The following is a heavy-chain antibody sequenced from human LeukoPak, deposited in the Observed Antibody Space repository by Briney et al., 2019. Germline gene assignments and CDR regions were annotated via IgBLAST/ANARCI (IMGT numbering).Heavy chain of an antibody. D-gene: IGHD3-22*01. CDR3: ARDRWLDY. CDR2: VNNDGSST. V-gene: IGHV3-74*01. CDR1: GFTFSSYW. J-gene: IGHJ4*02. Sequence: GGPLRLSCAASGFTFSSYWMYWVRQAPGKGLVWVSRVNNDGSSTTYADSVKGRFTVSRDNAKNTLYLQMNSLTAEDTAVYYCARDRWLDYWGQGTLVTVSS.